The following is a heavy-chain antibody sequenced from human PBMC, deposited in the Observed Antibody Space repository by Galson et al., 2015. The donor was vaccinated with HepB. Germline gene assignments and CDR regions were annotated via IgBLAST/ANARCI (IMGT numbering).Heavy chain of an antibody. CDR1: GGSFRGYH. CDR2: ITHSGST. V-gene: IGHV4-34*01. CDR3: ARGKGRQLLLDYHYYGMDV. J-gene: IGHJ6*01. Sequence: LSLTCAVFGGSFRGYHWPWIRQSPGKGLEWIGEITHSGSTHSTPSLKSRVTISMDTSKNQFSLKVRSVTAADTAVYYCARGKGRQLLLDYHYYGMDVWGQGTTVTVSS. D-gene: IGHD3-3*01.